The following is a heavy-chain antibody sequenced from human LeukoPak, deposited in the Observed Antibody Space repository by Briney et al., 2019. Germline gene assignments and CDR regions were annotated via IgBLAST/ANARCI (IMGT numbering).Heavy chain of an antibody. V-gene: IGHV1-69*05. Sequence: GASVKVSCKASGGTFSNFGISWVRQVPGQGLEWMGGITPMFGTTKYAQKFQGRLTITTDESTSTVYMELRSLRSDDTAVYYCARGGLLRYSSSWTPFDYWGQGTLVTVSS. J-gene: IGHJ4*02. CDR2: ITPMFGTT. CDR1: GGTFSNFG. CDR3: ARGGLLRYSSSWTPFDY. D-gene: IGHD6-13*01.